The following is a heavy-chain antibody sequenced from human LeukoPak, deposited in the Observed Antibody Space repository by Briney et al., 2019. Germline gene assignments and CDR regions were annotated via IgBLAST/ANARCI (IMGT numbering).Heavy chain of an antibody. CDR3: ASTYYYDSSGYYYYYYYMDV. CDR1: GGSISSSSYY. Sequence: PSETLSLTCTVSGGSISSSSYYWGWIRQPPGKGLEWIGSIYYSGSTYYNPSLKSRVTISVDTSKNQFSLKLSSVTAADTAVYYCASTYYYDSSGYYYYYYYMDVWGKGTTVTVSS. V-gene: IGHV4-39*01. J-gene: IGHJ6*03. D-gene: IGHD3-22*01. CDR2: IYYSGST.